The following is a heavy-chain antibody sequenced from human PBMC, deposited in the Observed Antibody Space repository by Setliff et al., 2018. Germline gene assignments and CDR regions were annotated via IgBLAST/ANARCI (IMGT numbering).Heavy chain of an antibody. CDR2: INHSGNT. Sequence: SETLSLTCKVSGDSISSGNWWSWVRQPPEKGLEWIGEINHSGNTNYNPSLKSRLTMSVDTSKNQFSLNLKSVTAADTAVYFCARDGSYYDRGGNRTWFFDLWGRGTLVTVSS. D-gene: IGHD3-22*01. CDR1: GDSISSGNW. J-gene: IGHJ2*01. CDR3: ARDGSYYDRGGNRTWFFDL. V-gene: IGHV4-4*02.